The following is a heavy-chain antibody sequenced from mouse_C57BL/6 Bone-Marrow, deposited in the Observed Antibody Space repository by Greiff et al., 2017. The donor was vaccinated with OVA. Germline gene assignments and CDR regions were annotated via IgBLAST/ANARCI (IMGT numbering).Heavy chain of an antibody. Sequence: VHVKQSGAELVRPGASVKLSCTASGFNIKDYYMHWVKQRPEQGLEWIGRIDPEDGDTEYAPKFQGKATMTADTSSNTAYLQLSSLTSEDTAVYYCTTDYGSSYVYWYFDVWGTGTTVTVSS. J-gene: IGHJ1*03. CDR1: GFNIKDYY. CDR3: TTDYGSSYVYWYFDV. CDR2: IDPEDGDT. V-gene: IGHV14-1*01. D-gene: IGHD1-1*01.